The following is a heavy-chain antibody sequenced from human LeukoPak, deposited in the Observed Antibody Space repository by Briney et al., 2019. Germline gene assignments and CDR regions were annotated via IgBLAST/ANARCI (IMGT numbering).Heavy chain of an antibody. CDR1: GFTFSSYW. Sequence: GGSLRLSCAASGFTFSSYWMSWVRQAPGKGLEWVANIKQDGSEKYYVDSVKGRFTISRDNAKNSLCLQMNSLRAEDTAVYYCARVQYYYDSSADYWGQGTLVTVSS. CDR2: IKQDGSEK. V-gene: IGHV3-7*01. J-gene: IGHJ4*02. CDR3: ARVQYYYDSSADY. D-gene: IGHD3-22*01.